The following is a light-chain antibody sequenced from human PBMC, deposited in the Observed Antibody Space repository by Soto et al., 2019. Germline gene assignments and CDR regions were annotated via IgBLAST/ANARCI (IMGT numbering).Light chain of an antibody. Sequence: EIVMTQSPATLSLSPGERAALSCRASQSINSELAWYQQKPGQPPRLLIYGASTRATGVPARFTGSESGSEFNLTISGLQSEDFAVYYWQQGHNWPLTFGQGNRLEI. CDR2: GAS. V-gene: IGKV3-15*01. CDR3: QQGHNWPLT. J-gene: IGKJ2*01. CDR1: QSINSE.